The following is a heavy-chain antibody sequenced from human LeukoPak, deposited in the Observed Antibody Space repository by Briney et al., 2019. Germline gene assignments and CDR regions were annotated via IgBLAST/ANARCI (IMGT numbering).Heavy chain of an antibody. J-gene: IGHJ4*02. Sequence: GGSLRLSCAASGFTFSSYWMHWVRQAPGKGLVWVSRISDGGSTTTYADSVKGRFTISRDNSKNTLYLQMNSLRAEDTAVYYCAKDVIAAAGPKFDYWGQGTLVTVSS. CDR2: ISDGGSTT. CDR3: AKDVIAAAGPKFDY. CDR1: GFTFSSYW. V-gene: IGHV3-74*01. D-gene: IGHD6-13*01.